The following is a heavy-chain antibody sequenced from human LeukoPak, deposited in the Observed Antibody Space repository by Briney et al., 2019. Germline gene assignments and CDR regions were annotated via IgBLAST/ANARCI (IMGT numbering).Heavy chain of an antibody. J-gene: IGHJ4*02. D-gene: IGHD4-17*01. CDR1: GFSFSGYG. CDR3: ARGATYAYYFDY. Sequence: GGSLRLSCAASGFSFSGYGMHWVCQAPGKGLVWVSRINGDGSRTNYADSVEGRFTISRDNAKNTVYLQMNSLRAEDTAVYYCARGATYAYYFDYWGQGILVTVSS. CDR2: INGDGSRT. V-gene: IGHV3-74*01.